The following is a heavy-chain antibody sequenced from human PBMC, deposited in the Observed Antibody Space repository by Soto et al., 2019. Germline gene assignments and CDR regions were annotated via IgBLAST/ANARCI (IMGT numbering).Heavy chain of an antibody. J-gene: IGHJ4*02. CDR3: ARVKGGTTRRAFDS. Sequence: SETLSLTCAVYGGSFSGYYWSWIRQPPGKGLEWIGEINHSGSTNYSPSLKGRVVISVDRSENQFSLRLSSVTAADTAVYYCARVKGGTTRRAFDSWGQGTLVTVSS. CDR2: INHSGST. CDR1: GGSFSGYY. D-gene: IGHD1-7*01. V-gene: IGHV4-34*01.